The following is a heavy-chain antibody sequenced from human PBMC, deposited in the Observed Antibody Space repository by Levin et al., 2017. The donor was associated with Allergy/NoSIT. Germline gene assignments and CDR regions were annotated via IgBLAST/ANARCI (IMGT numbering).Heavy chain of an antibody. V-gene: IGHV3-53*01. CDR2: IYSGGST. CDR1: GFTVSSNY. D-gene: IGHD3-16*01. CDR3: ARERGGAAGFDY. Sequence: LSLTCAASGFTVSSNYMSWVRQAPGKGLEWVSVIYSGGSTYYADSVKGRFTISRDNSKNTLYLQMNSLRAEDTAVYYCARERGGAAGFDYWGQGTLVTVSS. J-gene: IGHJ4*02.